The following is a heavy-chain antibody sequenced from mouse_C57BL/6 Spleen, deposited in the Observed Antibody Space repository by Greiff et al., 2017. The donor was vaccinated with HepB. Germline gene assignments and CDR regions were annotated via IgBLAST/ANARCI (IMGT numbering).Heavy chain of an antibody. V-gene: IGHV1-64*01. CDR2: IHPNSGST. Sequence: QVQLQQPGAEPVKPGASVKLSCKASGYTFTSYWMHWVKQRPGQGLEWIGMIHPNSGSTNYNEKFKSKATLTVDKSSSTAYMQLSSLTSEDSAVYYCARSGIYYGNYEGFAYWGQGTLVTVSA. D-gene: IGHD2-1*01. CDR3: ARSGIYYGNYEGFAY. CDR1: GYTFTSYW. J-gene: IGHJ3*01.